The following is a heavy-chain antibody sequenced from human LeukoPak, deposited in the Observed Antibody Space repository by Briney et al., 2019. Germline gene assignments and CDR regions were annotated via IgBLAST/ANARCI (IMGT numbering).Heavy chain of an antibody. CDR1: GGSISSYY. D-gene: IGHD6-13*01. CDR2: IYTSGST. J-gene: IGHJ3*02. CDR3: ARAGAGIAAAGTLAFDI. V-gene: IGHV4-4*07. Sequence: SETLSLTCTVSGGSISSYYWSWTRQPAGEGLEWIGRIYTSGSTNYNPSLKSRVTMSVDTSKNQFSLKLSSATAADTAVYYCARAGAGIAAAGTLAFDIWGQGTMVTVSS.